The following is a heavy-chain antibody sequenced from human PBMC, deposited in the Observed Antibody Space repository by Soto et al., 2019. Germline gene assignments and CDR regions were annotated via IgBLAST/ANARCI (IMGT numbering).Heavy chain of an antibody. D-gene: IGHD6-13*01. CDR2: ISYDGSNN. CDR3: AKMGHSSSWQEADAFDI. V-gene: IGHV3-30*18. Sequence: GGSLRLSCAASGFTFSNYGIHWVRQAPGKGLEWVAVISYDGSNNYYADSVKGRFTISRDNSKNTLYLQMNSLRAEDTAVYYCAKMGHSSSWQEADAFDIWGQGTMVTVSS. J-gene: IGHJ3*02. CDR1: GFTFSNYG.